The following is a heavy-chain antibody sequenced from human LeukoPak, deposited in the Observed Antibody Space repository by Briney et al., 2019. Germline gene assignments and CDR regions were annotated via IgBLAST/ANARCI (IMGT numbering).Heavy chain of an antibody. CDR3: ARQIVRPGSYSPDDGFDI. CDR1: GGSLTSSGYY. CDR2: LSYGGST. J-gene: IGHJ3*02. V-gene: IGHV4-39*01. Sequence: SETLSLTCPVSGGSLTSSGYYWAWIRQPPGKGLEWIGSLSYGGSTYYNPSLKSRVTMSVDTSKSQFSLNLRSVTVADTAVYYCARQIVRPGSYSPDDGFDIWGQGTMGTVSS. D-gene: IGHD1-26*01.